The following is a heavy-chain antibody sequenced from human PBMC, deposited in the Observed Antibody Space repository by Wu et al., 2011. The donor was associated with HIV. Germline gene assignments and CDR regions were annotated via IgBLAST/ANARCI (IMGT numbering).Heavy chain of an antibody. CDR2: INPNSGDT. V-gene: IGHV1-2*02. CDR1: GYTFSAYY. D-gene: IGHD6-6*01. Sequence: QVQLVQSGAEVKKPGASVKVSCKASGYTFSAYYMHWVRQAPGQGLEWMGWINPNSGDTDYAQKLQGRVTMTRDTSISTAYMELSRLRSDDTAVYYCARDPYSSSFYYYYFMTSGRKDDSHRLL. CDR3: ARDPYSSSFYYYYFMTS. J-gene: IGHJ6*03.